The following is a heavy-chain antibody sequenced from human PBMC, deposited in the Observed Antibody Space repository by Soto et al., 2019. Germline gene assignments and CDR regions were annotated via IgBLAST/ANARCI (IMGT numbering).Heavy chain of an antibody. CDR3: ASDSSRNVYYYGMDV. CDR2: IKQDGSEK. CDR1: GFTFSSYW. J-gene: IGHJ6*02. V-gene: IGHV3-7*01. D-gene: IGHD6-13*01. Sequence: GGSLRLSCAASGFTFSSYWMSWVRQAPGKGLEWVANIKQDGSEKYYVDSVKGRFTISRDNAKNSLYLQMNSLRAEDTAVYYCASDSSRNVYYYGMDVWGQGTTVTVSS.